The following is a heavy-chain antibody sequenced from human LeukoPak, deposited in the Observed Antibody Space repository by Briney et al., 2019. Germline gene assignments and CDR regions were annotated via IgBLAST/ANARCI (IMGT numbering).Heavy chain of an antibody. CDR1: GGSISNYY. CDR2: IYYSGST. D-gene: IGHD6-19*01. Sequence: SETLSLTCTVSGGSISNYYWSWIRQPPGKGLEWIGYIYYSGSTNYNASLKSRVTISVDTSKNQVFLNLSSVTAADTAIYYCARDGRAGSLFAYWGQGTLVTVSS. V-gene: IGHV4-59*12. J-gene: IGHJ4*02. CDR3: ARDGRAGSLFAY.